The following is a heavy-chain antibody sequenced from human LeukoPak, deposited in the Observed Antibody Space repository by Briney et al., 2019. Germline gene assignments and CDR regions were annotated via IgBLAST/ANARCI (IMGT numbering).Heavy chain of an antibody. Sequence: GGSLQISGKGSGYSFTSYWIGWARQMPGKGLEGMGIIYPGDSDTRTSPPFQGEDSSSDDKSITTAYLQWSSLKASDTAMYYCARRNYDYVWGSYSDPSPYIDYWGQGTLVTVSS. D-gene: IGHD3-16*01. J-gene: IGHJ4*02. CDR2: IYPGDSDT. CDR1: GYSFTSYW. CDR3: ARRNYDYVWGSYSDPSPYIDY. V-gene: IGHV5-51*01.